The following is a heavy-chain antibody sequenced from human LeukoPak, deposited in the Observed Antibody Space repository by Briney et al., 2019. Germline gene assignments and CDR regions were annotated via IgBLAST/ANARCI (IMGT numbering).Heavy chain of an antibody. CDR3: AREQNLVLRFGELVGGMDV. CDR1: GFTVSSKY. Sequence: TGGSLRLSCAASGFTVSSKYMSWVRQAPGKGLEWVSVTYSGGTTEYADSVKGRFTISRDNSKNTLYLQMNSLRVEDTAVYYCAREQNLVLRFGELVGGMDVWGQGTTVTVSS. CDR2: TYSGGTT. D-gene: IGHD3-10*01. V-gene: IGHV3-66*01. J-gene: IGHJ6*02.